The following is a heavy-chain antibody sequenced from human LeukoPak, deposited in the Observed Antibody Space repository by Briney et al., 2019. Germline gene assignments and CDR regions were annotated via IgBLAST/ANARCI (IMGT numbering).Heavy chain of an antibody. Sequence: SETLSLTCTVSGGSIICGSYYWSWIRQPAGKGLEWIGRIYTSGSTNYNPSLKSRVTISVDTSKNQFSLKLSSVTAADTAVYYCAMDYSDSSGHGDYWGQGILVTVSS. V-gene: IGHV4-61*02. CDR1: GGSIICGSYY. D-gene: IGHD3-22*01. J-gene: IGHJ4*02. CDR3: AMDYSDSSGHGDY. CDR2: IYTSGST.